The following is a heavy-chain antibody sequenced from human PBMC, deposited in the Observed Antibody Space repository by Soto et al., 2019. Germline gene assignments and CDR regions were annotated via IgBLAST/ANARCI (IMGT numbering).Heavy chain of an antibody. V-gene: IGHV1-18*01. D-gene: IGHD3-10*01. Sequence: QVQLVQSEAEVKKPGASVKVSCKTSGYIFTSYGISWVRQAPGQGLEWMGWISPHNGNTNYAQKLQDRVTMTTDTSTSTAYMELRSLRSDDTAVYYCARENSYYGSGTYYFYGMDVWGHGTTVTVSS. CDR1: GYIFTSYG. CDR3: ARENSYYGSGTYYFYGMDV. CDR2: ISPHNGNT. J-gene: IGHJ6*02.